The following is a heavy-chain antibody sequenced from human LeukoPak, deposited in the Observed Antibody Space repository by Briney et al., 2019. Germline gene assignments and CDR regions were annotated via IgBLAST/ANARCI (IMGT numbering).Heavy chain of an antibody. V-gene: IGHV1-24*01. D-gene: IGHD1-26*01. CDR1: GYTLTELS. J-gene: IGHJ4*02. CDR2: FDPEDGET. CDR3: ATPLVVGATTPFDY. Sequence: ASVKVSCKVSGYTLTELSMHWVRQAPGKGLEWMGGFDPEDGETIYAQKFQGRVTMTEDTSTDTAYMELSSLRAEDTAVYYCATPLVVGATTPFDYWGQGTLVTVSS.